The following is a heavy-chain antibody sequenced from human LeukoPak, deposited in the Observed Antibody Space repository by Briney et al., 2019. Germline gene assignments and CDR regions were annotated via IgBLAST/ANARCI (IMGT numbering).Heavy chain of an antibody. CDR1: GGSISSSNW. Sequence: SETLSLTCAVSGGSISSSNWWSWVRQPPGKGLEWIGEIYHSGSTNYNPSLKSRVTISVDKSKNQFSLKLSSVTAADTAVYYCARLAPRVFSEYYDYFYMDVWGKGTTVSVSS. D-gene: IGHD6-6*01. V-gene: IGHV4-4*02. CDR3: ARLAPRVFSEYYDYFYMDV. CDR2: IYHSGST. J-gene: IGHJ6*03.